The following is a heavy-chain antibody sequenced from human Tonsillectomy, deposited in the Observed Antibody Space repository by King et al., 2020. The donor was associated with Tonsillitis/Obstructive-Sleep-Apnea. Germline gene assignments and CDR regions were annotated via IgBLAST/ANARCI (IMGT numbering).Heavy chain of an antibody. CDR3: TTGQTYYDFWSGYYILDY. V-gene: IGHV3-15*01. D-gene: IGHD3-3*01. CDR1: GFTFSNAW. CDR2: IKSKTDGGTT. J-gene: IGHJ4*02. Sequence: VQLVESGGGLVKPGGSLRLSCAASGFTFSNAWMSWVGQAPGKGREWGGRIKSKTDGGTTDYAAPVKGRFTISRDDSTNTLYLQMNSLKTEDTAVYYCTTGQTYYDFWSGYYILDYWGQGTLVTVSS.